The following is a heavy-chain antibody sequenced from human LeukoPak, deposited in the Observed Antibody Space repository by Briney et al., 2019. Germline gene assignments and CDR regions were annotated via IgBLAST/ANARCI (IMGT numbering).Heavy chain of an antibody. D-gene: IGHD3-22*01. CDR2: IYHSGST. CDR1: GYSISSGYY. Sequence: NPSETLSLTCTVSGYSISSGYYWGWIRQPPGKGLEWIGSIYHSGSTYYNPSLKSRVTISVDTSKNQFSLKVSSVTAADTAVYYCASLTGYFVDYWGQGTLVTISS. CDR3: ASLTGYFVDY. V-gene: IGHV4-38-2*02. J-gene: IGHJ4*02.